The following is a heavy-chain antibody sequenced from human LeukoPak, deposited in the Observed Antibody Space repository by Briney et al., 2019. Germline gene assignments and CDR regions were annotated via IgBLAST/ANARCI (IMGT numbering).Heavy chain of an antibody. Sequence: ASVKVSCKASGGTLSSYAISWVRQAPGQGLEWMGGIIPIFGTANYAQKFQGRVTITADESTSTAYMELSSLRSEDTAVYYCARVDAYYYGSGSYYLSDHWGQGTLVTVSS. CDR2: IIPIFGTA. J-gene: IGHJ4*02. CDR1: GGTLSSYA. D-gene: IGHD3-10*01. CDR3: ARVDAYYYGSGSYYLSDH. V-gene: IGHV1-69*13.